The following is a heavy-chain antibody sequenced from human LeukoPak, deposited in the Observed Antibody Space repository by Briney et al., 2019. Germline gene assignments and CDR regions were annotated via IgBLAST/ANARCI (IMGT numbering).Heavy chain of an antibody. CDR2: IYYSGST. V-gene: IGHV4-59*01. D-gene: IGHD3-3*01. CDR3: AGTVLDFWSGYYGDYYYYMDV. CDR1: GGSISSYY. Sequence: SETLSLTCTVSGGSISSYYWSWIRQPPGKGLEWIGYIYYSGSTNYNPSLKSRVTISVDTSKNQFSLKLSSVTAADTAVYYCAGTVLDFWSGYYGDYYYYMDVWGKGTTVTVSS. J-gene: IGHJ6*03.